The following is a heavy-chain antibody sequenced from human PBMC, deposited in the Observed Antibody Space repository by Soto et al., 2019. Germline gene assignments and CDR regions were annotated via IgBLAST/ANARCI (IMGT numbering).Heavy chain of an antibody. V-gene: IGHV3-23*01. CDR2: ISGSGGST. J-gene: IGHJ6*02. CDR3: ATQKGLYSSGWYYYYGMDV. Sequence: EVQLLESGGGLVQPGGSLRLSCAASGFTFSSYAMSWVRQAPGKGLEWVSAISGSGGSTYYADSVKGRFTISIDNSKNTLYLQMNSLRAEDTAVYYCATQKGLYSSGWYYYYGMDVWGQGTTVTVSS. CDR1: GFTFSSYA. D-gene: IGHD6-19*01.